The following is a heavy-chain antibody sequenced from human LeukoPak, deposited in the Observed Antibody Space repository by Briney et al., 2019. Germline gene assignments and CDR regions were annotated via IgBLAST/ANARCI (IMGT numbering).Heavy chain of an antibody. CDR1: GFTFSSYA. CDR3: ALYYDILTGYFDY. Sequence: GGSLRLSCAASGFTFSSYAMSWVRQAPGKGLEWVSAISGSGGSTYYADSVKGRFTISRDNSKNTLYLQMNSLRAEDTAVYYCALYYDILTGYFDYWGQGTLVTVSS. J-gene: IGHJ4*02. CDR2: ISGSGGST. V-gene: IGHV3-23*01. D-gene: IGHD3-9*01.